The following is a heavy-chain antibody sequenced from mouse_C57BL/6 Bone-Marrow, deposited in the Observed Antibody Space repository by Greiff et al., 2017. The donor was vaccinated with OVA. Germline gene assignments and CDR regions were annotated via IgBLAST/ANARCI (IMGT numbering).Heavy chain of an antibody. CDR3: ASPLAMDY. V-gene: IGHV5-12*01. CDR1: GFTFSDYY. J-gene: IGHJ4*01. Sequence: EVKLVESGGGLVQPGGSLKLSCAASGFTFSDYYMYWVRQTPEKRLEWVAYISNGSGSTYYPDTVKGRFTISRDTAKDTLYLQMSRLKSEDTAMYYCASPLAMDYWGQGTSVTVSS. CDR2: ISNGSGST.